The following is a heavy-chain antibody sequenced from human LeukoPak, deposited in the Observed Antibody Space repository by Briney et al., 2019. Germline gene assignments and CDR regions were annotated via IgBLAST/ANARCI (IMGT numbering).Heavy chain of an antibody. D-gene: IGHD6-13*01. Sequence: SETLSLTCTVSGGSIGTYYWSWIRQPPGKGLEWIGYIYDSGSANYNPSLKSRVTISVDTSRNQFSLKLTSVTAADTAVYFCARDGGGSSWLYFGMDVWGQGTTVTVSS. J-gene: IGHJ6*02. V-gene: IGHV4-59*01. CDR3: ARDGGGSSWLYFGMDV. CDR2: IYDSGSA. CDR1: GGSIGTYY.